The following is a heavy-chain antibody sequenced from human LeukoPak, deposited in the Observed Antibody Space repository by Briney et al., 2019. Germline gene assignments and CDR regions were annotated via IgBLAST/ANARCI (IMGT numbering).Heavy chain of an antibody. CDR2: IWYDGSNK. V-gene: IGHV3-33*01. D-gene: IGHD3-10*01. CDR3: ARDPFGY. Sequence: WVRXXXGKGLEWVAVIWYDGSNKYYADSVKGRFTISRDNSKNTLYLQMNSLRAEDTAVYYCARDPFGYWGQGTLVTVSS. J-gene: IGHJ4*02.